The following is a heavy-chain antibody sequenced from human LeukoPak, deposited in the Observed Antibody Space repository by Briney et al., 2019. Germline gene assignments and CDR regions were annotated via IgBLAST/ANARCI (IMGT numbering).Heavy chain of an antibody. V-gene: IGHV4-61*02. D-gene: IGHD3-22*01. CDR1: GGSISSGSYY. Sequence: SQTLSLTCTVSGGSISSGSYYWSWIRQPAGKGLEWIGRIYTSGSTNYNPSLMSRVTMSVDTSKNQFSLKLSSVTAADTAVYYCARDMRGISGTMIVVAPPAFDIWGQGTMVTVSS. CDR3: ARDMRGISGTMIVVAPPAFDI. J-gene: IGHJ3*02. CDR2: IYTSGST.